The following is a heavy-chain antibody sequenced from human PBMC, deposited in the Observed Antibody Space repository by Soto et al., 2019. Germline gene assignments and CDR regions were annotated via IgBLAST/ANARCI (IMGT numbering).Heavy chain of an antibody. CDR1: GDSISSGGYF. Sequence: QVQLQESGPGLVKPSQTLSLTCTVSGDSISSGGYFWNWIRQHPGKGLEWIGLIYYTGSTFYNPSLMSRVTFSVDTSKNHFSLKLTSVTAAATAVYFCARLSSSSSFDFWGQGTLVTVSS. CDR2: IYYTGST. J-gene: IGHJ4*02. CDR3: ARLSSSSSFDF. D-gene: IGHD6-6*01. V-gene: IGHV4-31*03.